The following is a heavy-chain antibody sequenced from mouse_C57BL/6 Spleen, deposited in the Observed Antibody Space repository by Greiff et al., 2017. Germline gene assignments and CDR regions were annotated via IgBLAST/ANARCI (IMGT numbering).Heavy chain of an antibody. V-gene: IGHV1-4*01. CDR3: ARSRYYGADYFDY. Sequence: VQLQQSGAELARPGASVKMSCKASGYTFTSYTMHWVKQRPGQGLEWIGYINPSSGYTKYNQKFKDKATLTADKSSSTASMQLSSLTSEDSAVYYCARSRYYGADYFDYWGQGTTLTVSS. CDR2: INPSSGYT. D-gene: IGHD1-2*01. CDR1: GYTFTSYT. J-gene: IGHJ2*01.